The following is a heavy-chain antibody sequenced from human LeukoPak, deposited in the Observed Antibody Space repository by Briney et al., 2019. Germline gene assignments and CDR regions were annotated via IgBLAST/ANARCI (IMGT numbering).Heavy chain of an antibody. CDR2: IRYDGSNS. Sequence: GGSLRLSCVGSRFTFSSYGMHWVRQAPGEGLEWVAFIRYDGSNSYYIDSVKGRFTISRDNSKNTLYLQMNSLRAEDTAVYYCAKGFGEGYSSSWYVYYFDYWGQGTLVTVSS. CDR3: AKGFGEGYSSSWYVYYFDY. V-gene: IGHV3-30*02. CDR1: RFTFSSYG. J-gene: IGHJ4*02. D-gene: IGHD6-13*01.